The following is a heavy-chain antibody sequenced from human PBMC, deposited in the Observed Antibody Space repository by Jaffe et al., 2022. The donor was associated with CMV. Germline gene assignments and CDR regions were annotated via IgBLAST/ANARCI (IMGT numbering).Heavy chain of an antibody. CDR1: GYTFTSYY. D-gene: IGHD5-12*01. CDR3: ARALVEMATINLELYYYYGMDV. Sequence: QVQLVQSGAEVKKPGASVKVSCKASGYTFTSYYMHWVRQAPGQGLEWMGIINPSGGSTSYAQKFQGRVTMTRDTSTSTVYMELSSLRSEDTAVYYCARALVEMATINLELYYYYGMDVWGQGTTVTVSS. J-gene: IGHJ6*02. CDR2: INPSGGST. V-gene: IGHV1-46*01.